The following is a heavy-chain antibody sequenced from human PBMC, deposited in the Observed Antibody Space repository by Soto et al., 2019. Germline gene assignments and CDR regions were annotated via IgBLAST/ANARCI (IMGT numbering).Heavy chain of an antibody. Sequence: SVKVSGKASGGTVSGLDINCVRQAPGQVLEWMGGIIPISETTNYAQIFQGRVSIVADISTSTAYMELSRLRPEDTAVYYCARALLSHSYDSGGYDSYFHAMDVWGQGTPVTVSS. V-gene: IGHV1-69*06. CDR3: ARALLSHSYDSGGYDSYFHAMDV. J-gene: IGHJ6*02. D-gene: IGHD3-22*01. CDR2: IIPISETT. CDR1: GGTVSGLD.